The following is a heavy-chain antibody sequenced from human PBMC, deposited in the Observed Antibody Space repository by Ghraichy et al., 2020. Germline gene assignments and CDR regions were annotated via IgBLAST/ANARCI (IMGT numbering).Heavy chain of an antibody. CDR1: GYTFTSYG. Sequence: ASVKVSCKASGYTFTSYGISWVRQAPGQGLEWMGWISAYNGNTNYAQKLQGRVTMTTDTSTSTAYMELRSLRSDDTAVYYCARDSRQYCSSTSCFKRNAFDIWGQGTMVTVSS. J-gene: IGHJ3*02. V-gene: IGHV1-18*01. D-gene: IGHD2-2*01. CDR2: ISAYNGNT. CDR3: ARDSRQYCSSTSCFKRNAFDI.